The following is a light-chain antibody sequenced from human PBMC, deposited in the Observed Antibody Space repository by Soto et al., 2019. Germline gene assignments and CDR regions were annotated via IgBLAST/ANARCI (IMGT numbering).Light chain of an antibody. CDR2: TND. Sequence: QPVLTQPPSVSGTPGQRVTISCTGSSSNIGGNYVYWYQQLPGAAPNFLVSTNDQRPSRAPDRFSASESGTSASLAISGLRSEDEANYFCASWDDSLSAVVFGGGTKLTVL. CDR1: SSNIGGNY. J-gene: IGLJ2*01. CDR3: ASWDDSLSAVV. V-gene: IGLV1-47*01.